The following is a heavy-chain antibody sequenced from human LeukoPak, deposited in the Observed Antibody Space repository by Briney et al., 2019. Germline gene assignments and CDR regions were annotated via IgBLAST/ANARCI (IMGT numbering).Heavy chain of an antibody. D-gene: IGHD5-24*01. CDR3: ARDRYGDGFAHFDY. CDR2: ITPSGGT. CDR1: GYTFTRYA. Sequence: ASVKVSCKASGYTFTRYAMHWVRQAPGQGLEWMGWITPSGGTNYPQKFQGRVAITWDTSITTAYMDLSRLTSDDTAVYYCARDRYGDGFAHFDYWGQGALVTVSS. J-gene: IGHJ4*02. V-gene: IGHV1-2*02.